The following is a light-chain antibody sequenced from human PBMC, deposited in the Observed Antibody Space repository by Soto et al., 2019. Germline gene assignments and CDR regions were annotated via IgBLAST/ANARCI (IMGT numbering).Light chain of an antibody. CDR2: MGS. CDR1: QNLLYSNGYNY. CDR3: MQNIDIPWS. Sequence: DVVKTQSPLSLSVTPGEPASISCRASQNLLYSNGYNYLDWYLQKPGQSPQLLIYMGSNRAPGVPDRFSGSGSGTDFSLKISRVEAEDVGVYYCMQNIDIPWSFGQGTKVEI. J-gene: IGKJ1*01. V-gene: IGKV2-28*01.